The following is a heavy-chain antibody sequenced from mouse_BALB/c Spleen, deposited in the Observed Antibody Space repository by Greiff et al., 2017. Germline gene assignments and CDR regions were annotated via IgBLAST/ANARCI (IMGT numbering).Heavy chain of an antibody. CDR3: ARGGLGYYGLAHY. J-gene: IGHJ2*01. CDR1: GYSITSGYY. Sequence: ESGPGLVKPSQSLSLTCSVTGYSITSGYYWNWIRQFPGNKLEWMGYISYDGSNNYNPSLKNRISITRDTSKNQFFLKLNSVTTEDTATYYCARGGLGYYGLAHYWGQGTTLTVSS. D-gene: IGHD1-1*01. CDR2: ISYDGSN. V-gene: IGHV3-6*02.